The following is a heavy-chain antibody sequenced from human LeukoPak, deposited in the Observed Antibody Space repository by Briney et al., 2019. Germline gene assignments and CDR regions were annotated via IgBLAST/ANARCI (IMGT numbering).Heavy chain of an antibody. CDR3: ARGPHYYYYYMDV. CDR1: GFTFDDYG. J-gene: IGHJ6*03. Sequence: PGGSLRLSCAASGFTFDDYGMSWVRQAPGKGLEWVSGTNWNGARTGYADSVKGRFIISRDNAKNSLYLQMNSLRAEDTAVYYCARGPHYYYYYMDVWGKGTTVTISS. CDR2: TNWNGART. V-gene: IGHV3-20*04.